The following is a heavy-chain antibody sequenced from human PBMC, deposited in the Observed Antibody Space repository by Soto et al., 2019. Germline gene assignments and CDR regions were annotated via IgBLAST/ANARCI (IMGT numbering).Heavy chain of an antibody. V-gene: IGHV4-4*03. CDR3: ARRGDGSGSLDY. J-gene: IGHJ4*02. D-gene: IGHD3-10*01. Sequence: QVQLQESGPGLVKPPGTLSLTCAVSGDSISSSIWWSWVRLPPGKGLEWIGEIYHSGTTNYNPSLKSRVTISVDKSKNQFSLKMSSLTAADTAVYYCARRGDGSGSLDYWGQGTLVTVSS. CDR1: GDSISSSIW. CDR2: IYHSGTT.